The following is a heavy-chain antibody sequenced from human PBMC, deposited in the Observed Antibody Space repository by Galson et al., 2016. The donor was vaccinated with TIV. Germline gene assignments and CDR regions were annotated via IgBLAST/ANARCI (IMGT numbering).Heavy chain of an antibody. CDR3: AGDRPIYYNTGGLPDNAFDI. CDR1: RFSFNTYW. J-gene: IGHJ3*02. V-gene: IGHV3-11*01. Sequence: SLRLSCAASRFSFNTYWMSWLRQAPGKGLEWISYVSGSTRTNKYADSVKGRFTISRDNAKNSLYLQMNSLRAEDTAVYYCAGDRPIYYNTGGLPDNAFDIWGQGTMVTISS. D-gene: IGHD2-8*02. CDR2: VSGSTRTN.